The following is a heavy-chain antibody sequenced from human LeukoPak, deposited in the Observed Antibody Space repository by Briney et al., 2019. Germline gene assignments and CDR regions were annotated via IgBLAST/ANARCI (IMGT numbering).Heavy chain of an antibody. Sequence: SETLSLTCTVSGGSISSYYWSWIRQPPGKGPEWIGYIYYSGSTNYNPSLKSRVTISVDTSKNQFSLNLSSVTAADTAVYYCARLPQQLVPNWFDPWGQGTLVTVSS. CDR1: GGSISSYY. D-gene: IGHD6-13*01. J-gene: IGHJ5*01. CDR3: ARLPQQLVPNWFDP. CDR2: IYYSGST. V-gene: IGHV4-59*01.